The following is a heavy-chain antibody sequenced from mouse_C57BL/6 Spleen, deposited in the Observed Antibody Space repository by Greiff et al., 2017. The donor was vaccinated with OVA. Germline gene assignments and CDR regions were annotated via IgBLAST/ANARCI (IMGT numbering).Heavy chain of an antibody. Sequence: SGAELVRPGTSVKMSCKASGYTFTNYWIGWAKQRPGHGLEWIGDIYPGGGYTNYNEKFKGKATLTADKSSSTAYMQFSSLTSEDSAIYYCARLTGYAMDYWGQGTSVTVSS. D-gene: IGHD4-1*01. V-gene: IGHV1-63*01. CDR2: IYPGGGYT. CDR1: GYTFTNYW. J-gene: IGHJ4*01. CDR3: ARLTGYAMDY.